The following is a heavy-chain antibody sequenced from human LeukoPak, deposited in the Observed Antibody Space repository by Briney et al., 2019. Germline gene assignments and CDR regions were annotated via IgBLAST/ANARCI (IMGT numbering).Heavy chain of an antibody. V-gene: IGHV4-34*01. CDR3: ARLQATVSIHSYFVY. CDR1: GGSFSGYY. CDR2: INHSGST. Sequence: PSETLSLTCAVYGGSFSGYYWSWIRQPPGKGLEWIGEINHSGSTNYNPSLKSRVTISVDTSKNQFSLKLSSVTAADTAVYYCARLQATVSIHSYFVYWGQGTLVTVSS. D-gene: IGHD4-17*01. J-gene: IGHJ4*02.